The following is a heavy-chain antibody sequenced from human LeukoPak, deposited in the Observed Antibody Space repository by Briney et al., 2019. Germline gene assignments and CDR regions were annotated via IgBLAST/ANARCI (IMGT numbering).Heavy chain of an antibody. V-gene: IGHV3-73*01. CDR2: IRGAGYSDAP. J-gene: IGHJ5*02. CDR1: GFSFSGSA. D-gene: IGHD6-13*01. CDR3: TLPASGGNWFDP. Sequence: GGSLRLSCAASGFSFSGSAIHWVRQAPGKGLEWVGRIRGAGYSDAPAYVASVRGRFTISIHDSKSTAYLQTNSLKAEDTAGYYCTLPASGGNWFDPWGPGTLVTVSS.